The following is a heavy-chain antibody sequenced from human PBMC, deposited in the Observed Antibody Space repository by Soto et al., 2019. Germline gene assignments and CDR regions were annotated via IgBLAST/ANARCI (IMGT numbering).Heavy chain of an antibody. CDR2: IYWADDK. CDR1: GVSLSTSGVG. D-gene: IGHD2-15*01. J-gene: IGHJ6*02. CDR3: AYLPCSGGSCYWCSYYGMDV. V-gene: IGHV2-5*02. Sequence: QITLKETGPTLVKPTQPLTLTCTFSGVSLSTSGVGVAWIRQPPGKALEWLALIYWADDKRYRPSLETRLTITKDASKNQVVLTMTNTDSVDTATYYCAYLPCSGGSCYWCSYYGMDVWGQGTTVTVSS.